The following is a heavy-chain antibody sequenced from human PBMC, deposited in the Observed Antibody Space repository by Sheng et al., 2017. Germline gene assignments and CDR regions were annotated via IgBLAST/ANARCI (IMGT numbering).Heavy chain of an antibody. V-gene: IGHV1-69*08. J-gene: IGHJ4*02. CDR3: ARDPLPYYYDSSGYHYGY. CDR2: IIPILGIA. Sequence: QVQLVQSGAEVKKPGSSVKVSCKASGGTFSSYTISWVRQAPGQGLEWMGRIIPILGIANYAQKFQGRVTITADKSTSTAYMELSSLRSEDTAVYYCARDPLPYYYDSSGYHYGYWGQGTLVTVSS. D-gene: IGHD3-22*01. CDR1: GGTFSSYT.